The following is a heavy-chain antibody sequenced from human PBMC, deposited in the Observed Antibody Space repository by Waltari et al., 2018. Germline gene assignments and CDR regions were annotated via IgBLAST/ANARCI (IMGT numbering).Heavy chain of an antibody. CDR1: GGTFSSYA. CDR2: IIPIFGTA. J-gene: IGHJ4*02. CDR3: ARDEGYYGSGSYYKAGFDY. D-gene: IGHD3-10*01. V-gene: IGHV1-69*08. Sequence: QVQLVQSGAEVKKPGSSVKVSCKASGGTFSSYAISWVRTAPGQGLEWMRRIIPIFGTANYAQKFQGRVTITADKSTSTAYMELSSLRSEDTAVYYCARDEGYYGSGSYYKAGFDYWGQGTLVTVSS.